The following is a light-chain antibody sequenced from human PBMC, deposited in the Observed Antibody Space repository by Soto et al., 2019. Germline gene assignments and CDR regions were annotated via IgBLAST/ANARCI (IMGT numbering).Light chain of an antibody. V-gene: IGKV1-5*01. Sequence: DIQMTQSPSTLSASVGDRVTITCRASRRISSWLAWYQQQPGKAPKLLVYDASTLQSGVPSRFSGSGSGTDFTLTISRLEPEDFAVYYCQQYGSSPRTFGQGTKVEIK. J-gene: IGKJ1*01. CDR3: QQYGSSPRT. CDR2: DAS. CDR1: RRISSW.